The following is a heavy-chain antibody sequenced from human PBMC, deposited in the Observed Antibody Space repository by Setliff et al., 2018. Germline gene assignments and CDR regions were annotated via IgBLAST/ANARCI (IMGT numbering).Heavy chain of an antibody. CDR2: INAGNGNT. CDR1: GYTFTSYT. J-gene: IGHJ5*02. Sequence: GASVKVSCKASGYTFTSYTLHWVRQAPGQRLEWMGWINAGNGNTKYSQKFQGRVTLTRDTSASIAYMELSSLRSEDTAVYFCARGSSVTTGGPQFDPWGRGTLVTVSS. V-gene: IGHV1-3*01. CDR3: ARGSSVTTGGPQFDP. D-gene: IGHD4-17*01.